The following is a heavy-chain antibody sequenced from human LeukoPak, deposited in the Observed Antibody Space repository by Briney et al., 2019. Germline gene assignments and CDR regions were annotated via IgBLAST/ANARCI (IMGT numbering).Heavy chain of an antibody. V-gene: IGHV4-39*07. CDR2: IYYSGST. Sequence: SETLSLTCTVSGGSISSSSYYWGWIRQPPGKGLEWIGSIYYSGSTYYNPSLKSRVTISVDTSKNQFSLKLSSVTAADTAVYYCARWGLGYCTNGVCSDAFDIWGQGTMVTFSS. D-gene: IGHD2-8*01. CDR3: ARWGLGYCTNGVCSDAFDI. J-gene: IGHJ3*02. CDR1: GGSISSSSYY.